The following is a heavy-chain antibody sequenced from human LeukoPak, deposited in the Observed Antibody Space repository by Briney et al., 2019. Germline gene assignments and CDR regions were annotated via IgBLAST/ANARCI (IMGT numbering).Heavy chain of an antibody. V-gene: IGHV1-2*06. J-gene: IGHJ4*02. Sequence: ASVKASCKASGYTFTGYYMHWVRQAPRHRLEWMGRINPNSVGTNYAQKFQGRVNMPRDTSIRTAYMEVSRLRSDDTAVYYCAADSSGYYWIDYWGQGTLVTVSS. CDR1: GYTFTGYY. CDR2: INPNSVGT. D-gene: IGHD3-22*01. CDR3: AADSSGYYWIDY.